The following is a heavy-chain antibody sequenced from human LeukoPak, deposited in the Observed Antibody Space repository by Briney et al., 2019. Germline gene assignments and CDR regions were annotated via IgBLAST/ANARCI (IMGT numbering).Heavy chain of an antibody. CDR1: GYTFTSYG. CDR3: ARGRCTNGVCYSALDY. Sequence: ASVKVSCKASGYTFTSYGISWVRQAPGQGLEWMGWISAYNGNTNYAQKLQGRVTITRDTSASTAYMELSSLRSEDMAVYYCARGRCTNGVCYSALDYWGQGTLVTVSS. D-gene: IGHD2-8*01. CDR2: ISAYNGNT. V-gene: IGHV1-18*03. J-gene: IGHJ4*02.